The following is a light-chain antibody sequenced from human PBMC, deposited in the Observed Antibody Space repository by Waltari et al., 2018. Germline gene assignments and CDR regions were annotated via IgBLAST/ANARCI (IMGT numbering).Light chain of an antibody. CDR2: YTSDSDK. CDR1: SGINVGTYR. CDR3: MIWHNSAVV. J-gene: IGLJ2*01. Sequence: QAVLTQPASLSASPGASASLTCTLRSGINVGTYRIYWYQQKPGSPPQYLLRYTSDSDKQRGSGVPSRFSGSKGVSAKAGVLLISGLQSEDEADYYCMIWHNSAVVFGGGTKLTVL. V-gene: IGLV5-45*01.